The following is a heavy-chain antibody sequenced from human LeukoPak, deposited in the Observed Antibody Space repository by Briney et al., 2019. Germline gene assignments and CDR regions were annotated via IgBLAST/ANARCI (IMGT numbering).Heavy chain of an antibody. J-gene: IGHJ4*02. V-gene: IGHV4-39*07. CDR1: GGSISSSSYY. D-gene: IGHD4-11*01. CDR2: INHSGST. Sequence: SETLSLTCTVSGGSISSSSYYWSWIRQPPGKGLEWIGEINHSGSTNYNPSLKSRVTISVDTSKNQFSLKLSSVAAADTAVYYCARIDRLVAYWGQGTLVTVSS. CDR3: ARIDRLVAY.